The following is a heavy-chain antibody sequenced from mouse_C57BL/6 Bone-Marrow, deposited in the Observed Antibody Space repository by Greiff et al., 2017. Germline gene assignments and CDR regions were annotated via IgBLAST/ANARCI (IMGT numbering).Heavy chain of an antibody. Sequence: QVQLKESGPELVKPGASVKISCKASGYSFTSYYMHWVKQRPGQGLEWIGWIYPGSGNTKYNEKFKGKATLTADTSSSTAYMQLSSLTSEDSAVYYCAREDPSYWYFDVWGTGTTVTVSS. CDR3: AREDPSYWYFDV. J-gene: IGHJ1*03. CDR2: IYPGSGNT. V-gene: IGHV1-66*01. CDR1: GYSFTSYY.